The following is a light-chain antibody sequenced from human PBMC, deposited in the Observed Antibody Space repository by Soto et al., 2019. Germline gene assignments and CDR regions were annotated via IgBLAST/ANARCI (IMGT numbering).Light chain of an antibody. CDR3: NSHTSSGFRV. J-gene: IGLJ1*01. V-gene: IGLV2-14*01. CDR2: EVS. Sequence: QSALTQPVSVSGSPGQSITISCTGTSSDVGGYNHVSWYQHHPGKAPKLMIYEVSNRPSGVSNRFSGSKSGYTASLTISGLQAEDEADYYCNSHTSSGFRVFGTGTKLTVL. CDR1: SSDVGGYNH.